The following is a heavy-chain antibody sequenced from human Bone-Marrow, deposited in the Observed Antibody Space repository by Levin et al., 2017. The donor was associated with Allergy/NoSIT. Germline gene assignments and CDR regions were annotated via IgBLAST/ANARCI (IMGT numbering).Heavy chain of an antibody. CDR3: GRAVGDSDN. CDR2: ISFDESNK. J-gene: IGHJ4*02. Sequence: AGGSLRLSCAASGFIFTTNAMHWVRQAPGKGLEWVAFISFDESNKFYADSVRGRFTISRDNSKNTLYLHMNSLRLEDTGVYFCGRAVGDSDNWGQGTLVTVSS. V-gene: IGHV3-30-3*01. CDR1: GFIFTTNA.